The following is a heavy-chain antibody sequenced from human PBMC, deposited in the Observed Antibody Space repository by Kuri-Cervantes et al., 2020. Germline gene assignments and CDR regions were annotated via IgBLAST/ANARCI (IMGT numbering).Heavy chain of an antibody. CDR3: ARDGYSYGTDY. CDR2: IKQDGSEK. D-gene: IGHD5-18*01. J-gene: IGHJ4*02. Sequence: LSLTCAASGFTFSSYWMSWVRQAPGKGLEWVANIKQDGSEKYYVDSVKGRFTISRDNAKNSLYLQMNSLRAEDTAVYYCARDGYSYGTDYWGQGTLVTVSS. V-gene: IGHV3-7*04. CDR1: GFTFSSYW.